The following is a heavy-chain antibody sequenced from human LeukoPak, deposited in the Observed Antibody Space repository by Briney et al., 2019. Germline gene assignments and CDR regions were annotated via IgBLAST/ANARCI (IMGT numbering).Heavy chain of an antibody. CDR3: ARRAGAYSHPYDY. J-gene: IGHJ4*02. V-gene: IGHV3-23*01. D-gene: IGHD4/OR15-4a*01. CDR1: GFTFSKFG. Sequence: GGSLRLSCAASGFTFSKFGMSWVRQAPGKGLEWVSAISPSRASTYYADSVKGRFTISRDDSKNTLYLQMNSLRAEDTAVYYCARRAGAYSHPYDYWGQGTLVTVSS. CDR2: ISPSRAST.